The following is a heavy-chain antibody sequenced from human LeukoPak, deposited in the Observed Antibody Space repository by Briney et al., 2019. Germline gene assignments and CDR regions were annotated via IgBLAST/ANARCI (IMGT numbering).Heavy chain of an antibody. CDR2: IWYDGSNK. V-gene: IGHV3-33*01. Sequence: PGRSLRLSCAASGFTFSSYGMHWVRQAPGKGLEWVAVIWYDGSNKYYADSVKGRFTISRDNSKNTLYLQMNSLRAEDTAVYYCAREGPYSTMYYFDYWGQGTLLSVSS. D-gene: IGHD6-13*01. CDR3: AREGPYSTMYYFDY. CDR1: GFTFSSYG. J-gene: IGHJ4*02.